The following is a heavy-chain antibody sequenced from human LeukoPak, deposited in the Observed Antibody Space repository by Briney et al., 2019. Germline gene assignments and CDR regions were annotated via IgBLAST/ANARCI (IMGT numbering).Heavy chain of an antibody. CDR2: IIPIFGTA. CDR3: ARGPHSSGWYREFDY. J-gene: IGHJ4*02. CDR1: GGTFSSYA. V-gene: IGHV1-69*13. D-gene: IGHD6-19*01. Sequence: SVKVSCKASGGTFSSYAISWVRQAPGQGLEWMGGIIPIFGTANYAQKLQGRVTITADESTSTAYMELSSLRSEDTAVYYCARGPHSSGWYREFDYWGQGTLVTVSS.